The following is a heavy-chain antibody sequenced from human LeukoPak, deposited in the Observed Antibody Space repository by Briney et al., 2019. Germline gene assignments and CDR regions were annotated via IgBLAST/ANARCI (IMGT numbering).Heavy chain of an antibody. CDR3: ARCLDYGDYRAFDY. V-gene: IGHV1-69*13. CDR1: GGTFISYA. D-gene: IGHD4-17*01. J-gene: IGHJ4*02. CDR2: IIPIFGTA. Sequence: GASVKVSCKASGGTFISYAISWVRQAPGQGLEWMGGIIPIFGTANYAQKFQGRVTITADESTSTAYMELSSLRSEDTAVYYCARCLDYGDYRAFDYWGQGTLVTVSS.